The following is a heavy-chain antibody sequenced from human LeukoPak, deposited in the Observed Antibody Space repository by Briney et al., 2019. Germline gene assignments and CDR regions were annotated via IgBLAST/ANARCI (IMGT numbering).Heavy chain of an antibody. Sequence: PGGSLRLSCAASGLTFSSYWMHWVRQAPGKGLVWVSVIYSGGSTYYADSVKGRFTISRDNSKNTLYLQMNSLRAEDTAVYYCARAPYDFWSGYHDAFDIWGQGTMVTVSS. CDR2: IYSGGST. CDR1: GLTFSSYW. J-gene: IGHJ3*02. CDR3: ARAPYDFWSGYHDAFDI. D-gene: IGHD3-3*01. V-gene: IGHV3-53*01.